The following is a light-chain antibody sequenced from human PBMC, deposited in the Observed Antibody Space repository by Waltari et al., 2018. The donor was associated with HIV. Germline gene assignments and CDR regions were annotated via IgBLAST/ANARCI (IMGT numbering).Light chain of an antibody. Sequence: DIQMTQSQSSLSASVGDRVTITCQASQDITNYLNWYQQKPGKAPKLLIYDASNLETGVPSRFSASGSGTDFTFTISSLQPEDIATYFCQQYDNLPSLTFGGGTKVEIK. CDR3: QQYDNLPSLT. CDR1: QDITNY. J-gene: IGKJ4*01. CDR2: DAS. V-gene: IGKV1-33*01.